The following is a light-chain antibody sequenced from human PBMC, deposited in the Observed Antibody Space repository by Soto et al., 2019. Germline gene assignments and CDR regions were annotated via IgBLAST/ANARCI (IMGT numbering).Light chain of an antibody. CDR2: SNN. CDR3: AAWDDSLNGRGV. V-gene: IGLV1-44*01. J-gene: IGLJ2*01. Sequence: QSVLTQPPSASGTPGQRVTISCSGSSSNIGSNTVNWYQQLPGTAPKLLIYSNNQRPSGVPDRFSVSKSGTSASLAISGLQSEDEADYYCAAWDDSLNGRGVFGGGTKVTVL. CDR1: SSNIGSNT.